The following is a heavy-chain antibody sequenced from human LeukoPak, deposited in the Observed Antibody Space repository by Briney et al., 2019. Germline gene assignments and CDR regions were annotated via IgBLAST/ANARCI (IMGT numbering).Heavy chain of an antibody. Sequence: GGSLSLSCALSGFTFSRYSMNWVRQPPGRGLEWVSSISISSSYRYYANSVKSRFIISRDDAKNTLFLQMNSPGAEDAAVLYCTRERGASPCFDYWGQGTLVTVSS. V-gene: IGHV3-21*01. D-gene: IGHD3-10*01. CDR2: ISISSSYR. J-gene: IGHJ4*02. CDR1: GFTFSRYS. CDR3: TRERGASPCFDY.